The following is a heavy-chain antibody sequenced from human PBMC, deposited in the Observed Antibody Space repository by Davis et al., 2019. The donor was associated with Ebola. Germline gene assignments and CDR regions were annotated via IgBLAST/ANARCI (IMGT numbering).Heavy chain of an antibody. Sequence: GESLKISCATSGFSLGPHGMHWIRQAPGKGLEWGAMSLNDATTQYYGDSVRGRFTISRDNPRKMMYLQMNNLRVQDTAVYYCARDHLEGSLDYWGQGTLVIVS. CDR3: ARDHLEGSLDY. V-gene: IGHV3-30*02. CDR1: GFSLGPHG. CDR2: SLNDATTQ. D-gene: IGHD1-26*01. J-gene: IGHJ4*02.